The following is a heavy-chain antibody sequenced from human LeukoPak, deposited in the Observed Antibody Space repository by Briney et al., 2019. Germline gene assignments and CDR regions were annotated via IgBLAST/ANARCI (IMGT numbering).Heavy chain of an antibody. CDR1: GFTFSSYA. V-gene: IGHV3-23*01. CDR3: AKDPSDLGASGSFNYFDY. J-gene: IGHJ4*02. D-gene: IGHD3-10*01. Sequence: QPRGSLRLSCAASGFTFSSYAMSWVRQAPGKGLELGANINDNGVNTYYAHYVKARFTISRDNSKNPLYLQLNSLRAEDTAFYYCAKDPSDLGASGSFNYFDYWGQGTLVTVSS. CDR2: INDNGVNT.